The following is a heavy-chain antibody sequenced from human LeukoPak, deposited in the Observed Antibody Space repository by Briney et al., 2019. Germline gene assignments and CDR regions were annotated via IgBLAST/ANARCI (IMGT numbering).Heavy chain of an antibody. J-gene: IGHJ3*02. Sequence: ASVKVSCKASGYTLTGYYIHWVRQAPGQGLEWMGWINPNGGGTNYAQTFQGRVTMTRDTSISTTYMELSRLISDDTAVYYCARELLLNDAFDIWGQGTMVTVSS. CDR3: ARELLLNDAFDI. D-gene: IGHD2-15*01. V-gene: IGHV1-2*02. CDR1: GYTLTGYY. CDR2: INPNGGGT.